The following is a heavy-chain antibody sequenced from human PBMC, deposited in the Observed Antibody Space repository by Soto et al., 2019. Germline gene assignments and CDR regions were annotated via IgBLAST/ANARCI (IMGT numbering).Heavy chain of an antibody. CDR3: ARELFPSGLNY. V-gene: IGHV3-33*01. D-gene: IGHD2-21*01. Sequence: GGSLRLSCAASGFTFSSYGMHWVRQAPGKGLEWVAVIWYDGSNKYYADSVKGRFTISRDNSKNTLYLQMNSLRAEDTAVYYCARELFPSGLNYRGQGTLVTVSS. CDR1: GFTFSSYG. J-gene: IGHJ4*02. CDR2: IWYDGSNK.